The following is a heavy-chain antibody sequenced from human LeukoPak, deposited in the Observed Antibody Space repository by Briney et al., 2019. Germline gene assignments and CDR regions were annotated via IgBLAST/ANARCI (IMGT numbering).Heavy chain of an antibody. D-gene: IGHD6-19*01. Sequence: AGGSLRLSCAASGFTFSAYTMNWVRQAPGKGLEWVSGISGGGSTYYADSVKDRFTISRDNSRNTLYLQMNSLSSEDTAVYYCAKCGPSSGWFFEDAFDIWGLGTMVTVSS. CDR1: GFTFSAYT. J-gene: IGHJ3*02. CDR2: ISGGGST. V-gene: IGHV3-23*01. CDR3: AKCGPSSGWFFEDAFDI.